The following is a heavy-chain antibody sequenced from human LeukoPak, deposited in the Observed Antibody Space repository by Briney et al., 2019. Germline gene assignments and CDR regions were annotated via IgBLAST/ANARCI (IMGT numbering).Heavy chain of an antibody. CDR1: GYTFTSYY. V-gene: IGHV1-18*04. D-gene: IGHD2-15*01. CDR2: ISAYNGNT. Sequence: GASVKVSCKASGYTFTSYYMHWVRQAPGQGLEWMGWISAYNGNTNYAQKLQGRVTMTTDTSTSTAYMELRSLRSDDTAVYYCARDPIDVVVKLRVFDYWGQGTLVTVSS. J-gene: IGHJ4*02. CDR3: ARDPIDVVVKLRVFDY.